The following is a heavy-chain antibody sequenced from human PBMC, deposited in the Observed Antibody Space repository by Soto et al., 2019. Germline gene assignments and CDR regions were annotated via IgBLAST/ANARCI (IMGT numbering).Heavy chain of an antibody. CDR2: ISYDGSNK. Sequence: GGSLRLSCAASGFTFSSYGMHSVRQAPGKGLEWVAVISYDGSNKYYADSVKGRFTISRDNSKNTLYLQMNSLRAEDTAVYYCAKDKYPRIAAAGMGFDYWGQGTLVTVSS. D-gene: IGHD6-13*01. CDR3: AKDKYPRIAAAGMGFDY. CDR1: GFTFSSYG. V-gene: IGHV3-30*18. J-gene: IGHJ4*02.